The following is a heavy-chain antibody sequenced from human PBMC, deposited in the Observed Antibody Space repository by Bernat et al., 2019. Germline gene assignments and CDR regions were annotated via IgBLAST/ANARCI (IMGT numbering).Heavy chain of an antibody. Sequence: EVQLVQSGAEVKKPGESLKISCKGSGYSFTNYWIAWLRQMPGKGLEWMGFIYSGDSEIRYSPSFQGQVTISADTSISTAYLQWSSLRAADTAMYYCARHTTGINDYWGQGTLVTVSS. J-gene: IGHJ4*02. CDR3: ARHTTGINDY. CDR1: GYSFTNYW. V-gene: IGHV5-51*01. CDR2: IYSGDSEI. D-gene: IGHD2-8*01.